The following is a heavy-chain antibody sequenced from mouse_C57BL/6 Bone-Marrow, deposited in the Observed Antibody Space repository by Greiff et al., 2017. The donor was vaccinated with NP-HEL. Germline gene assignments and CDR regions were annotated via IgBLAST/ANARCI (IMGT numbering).Heavy chain of an antibody. CDR2: IDPENGDT. CDR1: GFNIKDDY. D-gene: IGHD2-4*01. J-gene: IGHJ1*03. CDR3: TTWDYDVAYWYFDV. V-gene: IGHV14-4*01. Sequence: VQLQQSGAELVRPGASVKLSCTASGFNIKDDYMHWVKQRPEQGLEWIGWIDPENGDTEYASKFQGKATITADTSSNTAYLQLSSLTSEDTAVYYCTTWDYDVAYWYFDVWGTGTTVTVSS.